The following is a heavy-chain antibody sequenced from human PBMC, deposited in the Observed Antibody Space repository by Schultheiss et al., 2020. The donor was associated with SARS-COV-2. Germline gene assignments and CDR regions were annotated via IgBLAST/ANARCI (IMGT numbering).Heavy chain of an antibody. CDR1: GFTFTNYA. Sequence: GGSLRLSCAASGFTFTNYAMHWVRQAPGKGLEWAAVIWYEGINQYYADSVKGRFTISRDNSKNTLYLQINSLRAEDTAVYYCARDLKAVAVFGFDYWGQGTLVTVSS. J-gene: IGHJ4*02. CDR3: ARDLKAVAVFGFDY. V-gene: IGHV3-33*01. D-gene: IGHD6-19*01. CDR2: IWYEGINQ.